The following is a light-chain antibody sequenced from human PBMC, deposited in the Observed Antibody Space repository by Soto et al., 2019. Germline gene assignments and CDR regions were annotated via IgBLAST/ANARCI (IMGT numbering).Light chain of an antibody. J-gene: IGKJ3*01. CDR2: AAS. CDR3: QKYSRVP. Sequence: DIQMTQSPSSLSVSVGDRVTITCRASQGISNYIAWYQQKPVKAPKLLLYAASTWKTGDQSRFSGCGSGTDLTININSLQHEDVANYSCQKYSRVPFGPGTKVDIK. CDR1: QGISNY. V-gene: IGKV1-27*01.